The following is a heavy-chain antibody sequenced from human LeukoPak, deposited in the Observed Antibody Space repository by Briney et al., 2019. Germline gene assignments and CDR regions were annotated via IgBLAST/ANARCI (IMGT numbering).Heavy chain of an antibody. Sequence: SETLSLTCAVYGGSLHNHFWSWIRLSPGKGLEWIGEVGDGEATNFNPSLKTRVAISTDRPKNQVSLKLKSVTDADTAIYYCARGGRQWYGERRNWFDPWGQGTQVTVSS. D-gene: IGHD3-10*01. CDR3: ARGGRQWYGERRNWFDP. J-gene: IGHJ5*02. V-gene: IGHV4-34*01. CDR1: GGSLHNHF. CDR2: VGDGEAT.